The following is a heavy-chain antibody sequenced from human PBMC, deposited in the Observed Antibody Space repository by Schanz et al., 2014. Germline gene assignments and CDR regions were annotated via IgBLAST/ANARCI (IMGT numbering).Heavy chain of an antibody. D-gene: IGHD3-9*01. J-gene: IGHJ4*02. CDR3: ARDSRPNYDFLTAYYSIDY. Sequence: QVQLLQFGGGVVQPGRSLRLSCAASGFTFSSYAMHWVRQAPGKGLEWVAVIWNNGVTKYYTDSVRGRFTISRDNAKNSLYLQMNSLRAEDTAVYYCARDSRPNYDFLTAYYSIDYWGQGTLVTVSS. CDR1: GFTFSSYA. CDR2: IWNNGVTK. V-gene: IGHV3-33*08.